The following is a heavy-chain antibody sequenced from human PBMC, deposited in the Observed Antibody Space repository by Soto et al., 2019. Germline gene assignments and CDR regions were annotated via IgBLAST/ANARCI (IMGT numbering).Heavy chain of an antibody. Sequence: GASVKVSCKASGGTFSSYAISWVRQAPGQGLEWMGGIITIFGTANYAQKFQGRVTITADKSTSTACMELSSLRSEDTAVYYCARGAHSSFPSDYYYGMDVWGQETTVTAP. D-gene: IGHD6-6*01. CDR2: IITIFGTA. CDR3: ARGAHSSFPSDYYYGMDV. V-gene: IGHV1-69*06. CDR1: GGTFSSYA. J-gene: IGHJ6*02.